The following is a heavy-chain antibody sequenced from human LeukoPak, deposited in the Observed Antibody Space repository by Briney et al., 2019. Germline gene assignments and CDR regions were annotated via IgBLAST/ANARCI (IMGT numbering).Heavy chain of an antibody. D-gene: IGHD3-10*01. V-gene: IGHV4-39*07. CDR2: IYYTGRT. Sequence: MSSETLSLTCTVSGGSISSSSYYWGWIRQPPGKGLEWNRSIYYTGRTYSKPSLKSRVTISGDTSKNQFSQKLSSVTAADTAVYYCARSSYGSGSRGLKINWFDPWGQGTLVTVSS. CDR3: ARSSYGSGSRGLKINWFDP. J-gene: IGHJ5*02. CDR1: GGSISSSSYY.